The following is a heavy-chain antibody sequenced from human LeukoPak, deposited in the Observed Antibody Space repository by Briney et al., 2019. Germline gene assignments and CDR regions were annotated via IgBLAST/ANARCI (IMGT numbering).Heavy chain of an antibody. CDR1: GFTFGDYA. CDR2: IRSKAYGGTT. J-gene: IGHJ4*02. D-gene: IGHD3-22*01. V-gene: IGHV3-49*04. CDR3: SYYDSSGYYPHFDY. Sequence: TGGSLRLSCTASGFTFGDYAMSWVRQAPGKGLEWVGFIRSKAYGGTTEYAASVKGRFTISRDDSKSIAYLQMNSLKTEDTAVYYCSYYDSSGYYPHFDYWGQGTLVTVTS.